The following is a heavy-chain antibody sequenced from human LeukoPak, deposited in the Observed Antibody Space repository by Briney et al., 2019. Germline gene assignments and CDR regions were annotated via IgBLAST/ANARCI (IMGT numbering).Heavy chain of an antibody. Sequence: SGGSLKLSCAAPGFSFSNAYISWIRQVQGKGLEWIAYIATGGYTLDYADSVRGRFTVSRDNAKNSLYLQMNSLRVEDTAVYYCATSSFYGQLWGQGTLVTVS. CDR1: GFSFSNAY. CDR2: IATGGYTL. D-gene: IGHD2/OR15-2a*01. CDR3: ATSSFYGQL. V-gene: IGHV3-11*01. J-gene: IGHJ1*01.